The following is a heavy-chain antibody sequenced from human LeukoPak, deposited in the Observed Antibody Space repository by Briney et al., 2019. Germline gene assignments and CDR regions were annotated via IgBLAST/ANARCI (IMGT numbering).Heavy chain of an antibody. CDR3: VRETHDPRDY. Sequence: PGGSLRLSCAASGFTFSTFRMNWVRQAPGKGLEWVSSMSTDSKSIYYADSVKGRFTISRDNAKNSLYLQMNSLRAEDTAVYYCVRETHDPRDYWGQGTLVTVSS. CDR1: GFTFSTFR. V-gene: IGHV3-21*06. CDR2: MSTDSKSI. J-gene: IGHJ4*02.